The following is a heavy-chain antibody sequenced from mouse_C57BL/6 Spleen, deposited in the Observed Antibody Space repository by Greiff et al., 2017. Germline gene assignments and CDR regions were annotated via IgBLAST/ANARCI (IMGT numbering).Heavy chain of an antibody. V-gene: IGHV5-4*01. CDR3: AREGGYDGYDY. Sequence: LVESGGGLVKPGGSLKLSCAASGFTFSSYAMSWVRQTPEKRLEWVATISDGGSYTYYPDNVKGRFTISRDNAKNNLYLQMSHLKSEDTAMYYCAREGGYDGYDYWGQGTTLTVSS. D-gene: IGHD2-2*01. J-gene: IGHJ2*01. CDR2: ISDGGSYT. CDR1: GFTFSSYA.